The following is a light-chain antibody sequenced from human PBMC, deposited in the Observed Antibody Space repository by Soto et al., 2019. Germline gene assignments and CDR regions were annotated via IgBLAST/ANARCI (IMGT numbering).Light chain of an antibody. J-gene: IGLJ1*01. CDR1: SSDVGGYNY. V-gene: IGLV2-14*01. CDR3: SSYTSSSTLYV. Sequence: QSALTQPASVSGSPGQSITISCTGTSSDVGGYNYVSWYQQHPGKAPKLVIYDVSNRPSGVSNRFSGSKSGDTASLTISGLQAEDAADYYCSSYTSSSTLYVFGTGTKLTVL. CDR2: DVS.